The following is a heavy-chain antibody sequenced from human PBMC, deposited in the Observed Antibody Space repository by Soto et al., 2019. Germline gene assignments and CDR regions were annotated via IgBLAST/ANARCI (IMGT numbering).Heavy chain of an antibody. Sequence: QVQLVQSGAEVKKPGASLKVSCKASGYTFTSYGISWVRQAPGQGLEWMGWISAYNGNTNYAQKLQGRVTMTTDTATSTAYMELRSLRSDDTAVYYCARDDYVYSSFDAFDIWGQGTMVTVSS. D-gene: IGHD6-19*01. V-gene: IGHV1-18*04. J-gene: IGHJ3*02. CDR2: ISAYNGNT. CDR3: ARDDYVYSSFDAFDI. CDR1: GYTFTSYG.